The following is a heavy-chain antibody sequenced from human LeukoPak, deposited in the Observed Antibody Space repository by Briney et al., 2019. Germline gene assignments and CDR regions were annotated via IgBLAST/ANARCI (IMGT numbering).Heavy chain of an antibody. D-gene: IGHD3-3*01. CDR1: GGSINSRSFW. CDR2: IYYSGTT. Sequence: SETLSLTCSVSGGSINSRSFWWAWIRQPPGKGLEWIGSIYYSGTTYDNPSLQSRVTMSVDTSKNQFSLTVTAVTAADTAVYYCARKGWTIYGETIIDAFDIWGQGTVVTVSS. CDR3: ARKGWTIYGETIIDAFDI. J-gene: IGHJ3*02. V-gene: IGHV4-39*01.